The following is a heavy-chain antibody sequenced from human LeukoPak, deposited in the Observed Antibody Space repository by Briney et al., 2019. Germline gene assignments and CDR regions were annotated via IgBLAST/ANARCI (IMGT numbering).Heavy chain of an antibody. D-gene: IGHD3-3*01. J-gene: IGHJ4*02. V-gene: IGHV3-7*01. CDR1: GFTFSSYW. CDR2: IKQDGSEK. Sequence: GGSLRLSCAASGFTFSSYWMSWVRQAPGKGLEWVANIKQDGSEKYYVDSVKDRFTISRDNAKNSLYLQMNSLGAEDTAVYYCARDGLRDFWSGYNFDYWGQGTLVTVSS. CDR3: ARDGLRDFWSGYNFDY.